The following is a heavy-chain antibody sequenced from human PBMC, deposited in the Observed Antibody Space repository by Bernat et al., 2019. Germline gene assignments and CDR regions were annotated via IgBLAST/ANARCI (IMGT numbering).Heavy chain of an antibody. V-gene: IGHV3-21*01. CDR3: ARQYSSSSPFDY. J-gene: IGHJ4*02. D-gene: IGHD6-6*01. CDR1: GFTFSSYS. Sequence: EVQLVESGGDLVKPGGSLRLSCAASGFTFSSYSMNWVRQAPGKGLEWVSSIYSSSSYIYYADSVKGRFTISRDNAKNSLYLQMNSLRAEDTAVYYCARQYSSSSPFDYWGQGTLVTVSS. CDR2: IYSSSSYI.